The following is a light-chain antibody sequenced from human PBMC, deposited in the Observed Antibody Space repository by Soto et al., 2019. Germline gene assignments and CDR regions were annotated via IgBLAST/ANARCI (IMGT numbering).Light chain of an antibody. CDR1: QSVSSSY. V-gene: IGKV3-15*01. Sequence: IVLTQSPGTLSLSPGERATLSCRASQSVSSSYLAWYQQRPGQAPRLLIYGVSTRATGVPARFSGSGSGTEFTLTISHLQSEDFAVYYCPQYNHWPPLHTFRQGTK. CDR3: PQYNHWPPLHT. CDR2: GVS. J-gene: IGKJ2*01.